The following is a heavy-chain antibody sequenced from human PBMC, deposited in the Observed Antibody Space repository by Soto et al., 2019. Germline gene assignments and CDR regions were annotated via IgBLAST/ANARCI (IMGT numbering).Heavy chain of an antibody. CDR3: ARGRYGDY. V-gene: IGHV1-18*01. D-gene: IGHD1-1*01. CDR2: ISAHNGNT. Sequence: QVHLVHSGAEVKKPGASVKVSCKGSGYTFTSYGITWVRQAPGQGLEWMGWISAHNGNTNYAQKLQDRVTVTRDTSTSTAYMELRSLRSDDTAVYYCARGRYGDYWGQGALVTVSS. CDR1: GYTFTSYG. J-gene: IGHJ4*02.